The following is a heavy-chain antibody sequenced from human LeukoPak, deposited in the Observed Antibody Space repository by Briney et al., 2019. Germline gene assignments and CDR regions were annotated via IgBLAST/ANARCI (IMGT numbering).Heavy chain of an antibody. CDR2: IYYSGST. J-gene: IGHJ4*02. CDR3: ARQVGSYYADY. CDR1: GGSISSYY. D-gene: IGHD1-26*01. V-gene: IGHV4-59*08. Sequence: PSETLSLTCTVSGGSISSYYWSWIRQPPGKGLERIGYIYYSGSTNYNPSLKSRVTISVDTSKNQFSLKLSSVTAADTAVYYCARQVGSYYADYWGQGTLVTVSS.